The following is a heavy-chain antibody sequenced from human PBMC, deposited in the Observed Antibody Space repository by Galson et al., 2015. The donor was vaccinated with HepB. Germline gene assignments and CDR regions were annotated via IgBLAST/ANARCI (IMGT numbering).Heavy chain of an antibody. V-gene: IGHV3-64D*06. CDR2: IRNNGDST. D-gene: IGHD2-15*01. Sequence: SLRLSCAASGFTFSSYAMHWVRQAPGKGLEFVSGIRNNGDSTYYGDSVKGRFTISRDNSKNTLYLEMNSLRPEDTAIYYCVKDGGVVVPASFDYWGQGTLVTVSS. CDR3: VKDGGVVVPASFDY. J-gene: IGHJ4*02. CDR1: GFTFSSYA.